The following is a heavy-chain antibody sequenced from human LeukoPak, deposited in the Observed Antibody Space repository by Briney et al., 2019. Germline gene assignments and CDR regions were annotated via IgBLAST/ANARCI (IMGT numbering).Heavy chain of an antibody. V-gene: IGHV1-69*13. J-gene: IGHJ6*02. CDR2: IIPIFGTA. CDR1: GGTFSSYA. D-gene: IGHD1-26*01. Sequence: ASVEVSCKASGGTFSSYAISWMRQAPGQGLEWMGGIIPIFGTANYAQKFQGRVTITADESTSTAYKELSSLRSEDTAVYYCARDGSISYYYGMDVWGQGTTVTVSS. CDR3: ARDGSISYYYGMDV.